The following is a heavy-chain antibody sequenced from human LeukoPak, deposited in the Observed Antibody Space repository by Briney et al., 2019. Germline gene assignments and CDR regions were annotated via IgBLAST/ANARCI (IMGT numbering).Heavy chain of an antibody. V-gene: IGHV4-59*01. CDR1: GGSISKYY. CDR3: AREAPLYCSSTSCYTYYYYYMDV. J-gene: IGHJ6*03. D-gene: IGHD2-2*02. Sequence: SETLSLTCTVSGGSISKYYWSWIRQPPGKGLEWIGYIYYSGSTNYNPSLKSRVTISVDTSKNQFSLKLSSVTAADTAVYYCAREAPLYCSSTSCYTYYYYYMDVWGKGTTVTVSS. CDR2: IYYSGST.